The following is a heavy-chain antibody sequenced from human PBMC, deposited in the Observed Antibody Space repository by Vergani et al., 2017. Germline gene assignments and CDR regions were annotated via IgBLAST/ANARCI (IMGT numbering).Heavy chain of an antibody. D-gene: IGHD6-6*01. V-gene: IGHV3-30*18. CDR3: AKGSEQLALLVDY. CDR1: GFTFSSYG. CDR2: ISYDGSNK. J-gene: IGHJ4*02. Sequence: QVQLVESGGGVVQPGRSLRLSCAASGFTFSSYGMHWVRQAPGKGLEWVAVISYDGSNKYYADSVKGRFTISRDNSKNTLYLQMNSLRAEDTAVYYCAKGSEQLALLVDYWGQGTLVTVSS.